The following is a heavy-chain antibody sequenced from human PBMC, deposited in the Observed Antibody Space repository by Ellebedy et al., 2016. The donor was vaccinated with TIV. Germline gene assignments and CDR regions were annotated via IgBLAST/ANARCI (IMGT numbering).Heavy chain of an antibody. CDR1: GGSISSSSYY. Sequence: SETLSLTCTVSGGSISSSSYYWGWNRQPPGKGLEWIGSIYYSGSTYYNPSLKSRVTISVDTSKNHFSLKLSSVTAADTAVYYCARHKFLWFGELLFNWFDPWGQGTLVTVSS. D-gene: IGHD3-10*01. J-gene: IGHJ5*02. V-gene: IGHV4-39*01. CDR3: ARHKFLWFGELLFNWFDP. CDR2: IYYSGST.